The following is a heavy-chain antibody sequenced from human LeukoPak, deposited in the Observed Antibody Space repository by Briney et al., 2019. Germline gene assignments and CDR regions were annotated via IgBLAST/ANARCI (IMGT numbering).Heavy chain of an antibody. CDR2: IYYSGST. Sequence: SETLSLTCTVSGGSIGSSSYYWGWIRQPPGKGLEWIGSIYYSGSTYYNPSLKSRVTISVDTSKNQFSLKLSSVAAADTAVYYCARSGLSVYYYYYYMDVWGKGTTVTVSS. V-gene: IGHV4-39*01. CDR3: ARSGLSVYYYYYYMDV. CDR1: GGSIGSSSYY. J-gene: IGHJ6*03. D-gene: IGHD1-14*01.